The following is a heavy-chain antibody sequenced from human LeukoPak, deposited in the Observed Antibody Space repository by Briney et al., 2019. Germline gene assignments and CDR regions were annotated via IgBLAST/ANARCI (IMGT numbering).Heavy chain of an antibody. V-gene: IGHV3-30*18. CDR3: VKGVEMGLRGGYYFDY. Sequence: GGSLRLSCAASGFTFSRYGWHWVRQAPGKGLEWVALLSHDGSDEYYADSVKGRFTISRDNSKNTLYLQMNSLRAEDAAVYYCVKGVEMGLRGGYYFDYWGQGTLVTVSS. CDR1: GFTFSRYG. D-gene: IGHD5-24*01. J-gene: IGHJ4*02. CDR2: LSHDGSDE.